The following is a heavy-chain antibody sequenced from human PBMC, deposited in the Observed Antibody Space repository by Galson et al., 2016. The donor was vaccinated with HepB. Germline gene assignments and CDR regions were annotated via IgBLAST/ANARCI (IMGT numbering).Heavy chain of an antibody. CDR1: GDSIRTNNW. J-gene: IGHJ4*02. V-gene: IGHV4-4*02. CDR3: ARSGDYGDHGTDFDY. Sequence: SETLSLTCAVSGDSIRTNNWWHWVRQFPGKGLEWIGEIYHSGDTNYNPSLKSRVTMSVDRSKNQFSLQLSAVTAADTAVYYCARSGDYGDHGTDFDYWGQGTLVKVSS. CDR2: IYHSGDT. D-gene: IGHD4-17*01.